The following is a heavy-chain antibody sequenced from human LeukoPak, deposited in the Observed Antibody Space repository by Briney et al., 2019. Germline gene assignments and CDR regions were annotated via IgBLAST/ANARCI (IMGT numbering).Heavy chain of an antibody. CDR3: ARVLGRRALYSPLDC. CDR1: GYTFTSYD. CDR2: MNPNSGNT. D-gene: IGHD4-11*01. V-gene: IGHV1-8*03. Sequence: WASVKVSCKASGYTFTSYDINWVRQATGQGLEWMGWMNPNSGNTGYAQKFQGRVTITADESTSTAYMELSSLRSEDTAVYYCARVLGRRALYSPLDCWGQGTLVTVSS. J-gene: IGHJ4*02.